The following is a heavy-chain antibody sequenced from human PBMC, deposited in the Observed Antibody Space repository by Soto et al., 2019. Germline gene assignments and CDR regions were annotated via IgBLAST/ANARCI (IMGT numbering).Heavy chain of an antibody. Sequence: SETLSLTCTVSDDSISNNDYYGGWIRQPPGQGLEWIASINHRGTTYYNPSLKSRLTISVDTSKRQFSMRLTSATAADTAIYYCARQNGYGTGWRAYFDHWGQGILVTVSS. J-gene: IGHJ4*02. CDR2: INHRGTT. CDR3: ARQNGYGTGWRAYFDH. V-gene: IGHV4-39*01. D-gene: IGHD6-19*01. CDR1: DDSISNNDYY.